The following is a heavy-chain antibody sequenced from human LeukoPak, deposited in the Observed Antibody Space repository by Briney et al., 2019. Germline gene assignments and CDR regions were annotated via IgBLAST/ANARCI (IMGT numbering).Heavy chain of an antibody. CDR1: GGSISSGSHY. Sequence: SETLSLTCSVSGGSISSGSHYWSWIRQPAGKGLEWVGLISASGTTRYNPSLESRVTITLDTSKKQFSLKLNSVTAADTAVYYCARGDLTGARPRCFYYGMDVWGQGTSVTVSS. D-gene: IGHD6-6*01. CDR3: ARGDLTGARPRCFYYGMDV. V-gene: IGHV4-61*02. CDR2: ISASGTT. J-gene: IGHJ6*02.